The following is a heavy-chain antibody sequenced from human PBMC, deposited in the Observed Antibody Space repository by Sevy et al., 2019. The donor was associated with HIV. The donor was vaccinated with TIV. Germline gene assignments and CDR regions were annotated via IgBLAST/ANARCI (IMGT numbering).Heavy chain of an antibody. D-gene: IGHD3-22*01. CDR2: IWSDGAYQ. Sequence: GGSLRLSCTTSGFTFSAYAMRWVRQAPGKGLEWVAIIWSDGAYQYHGDSVKGRFTTSRDNSKNTLYLQMNSLRVEDTAVYYCARGGYYYDNAAYYAFDSWGQGTLVTVSS. V-gene: IGHV3-33*01. CDR3: ARGGYYYDNAAYYAFDS. CDR1: GFTFSAYA. J-gene: IGHJ4*02.